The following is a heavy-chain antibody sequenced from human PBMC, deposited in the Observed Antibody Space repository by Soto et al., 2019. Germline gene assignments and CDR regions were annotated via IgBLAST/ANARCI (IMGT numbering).Heavy chain of an antibody. D-gene: IGHD2-2*01. J-gene: IGHJ6*02. CDR1: GGTFSSYA. CDR3: ARGEGDYCSSTSCYPGAGYYYYGMDV. CDR2: IIPIFGTA. V-gene: IGHV1-69*13. Sequence: SVKVSFKASGGTFSSYAISWVRQAPGQGLEWMGGIIPIFGTANYAQKFQGRVTITADESTSTAYMELSSLRSEDTAVYYCARGEGDYCSSTSCYPGAGYYYYGMDVWGQGTTVTV.